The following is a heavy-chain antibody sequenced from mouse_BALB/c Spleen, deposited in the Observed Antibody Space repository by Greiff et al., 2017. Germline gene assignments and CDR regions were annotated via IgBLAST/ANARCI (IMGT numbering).Heavy chain of an antibody. CDR1: GFNIKDTY. D-gene: IGHD1-1*01. CDR3: ARSAYYYGSSYGYFDV. CDR2: IDPANGNT. Sequence: EVKLVESGAELVKPGASVKLSCTASGFNIKDTYMHWVKQRPEQGLEWIGRIDPANGNTKYDPKFQGKATITADTSSNTAYLQLSSLTSEDTAVYYCARSAYYYGSSYGYFDVWGAGTTVTVSS. J-gene: IGHJ1*01. V-gene: IGHV14-3*02.